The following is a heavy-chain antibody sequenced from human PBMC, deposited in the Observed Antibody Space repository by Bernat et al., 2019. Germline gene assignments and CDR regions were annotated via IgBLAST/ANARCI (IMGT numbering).Heavy chain of an antibody. J-gene: IGHJ4*02. CDR3: ARDLSMSYATDY. CDR1: GFTFSSYA. V-gene: IGHV3-30-3*01. CDR2: ISYDGSIK. D-gene: IGHD3-22*01. Sequence: QVQLVESGGGVVQPGGSLRLSCAASGFTFSSYAIHWVRQAPGKGLEWVTFISYDGSIKYYADSVKGRFTISRDNSKSTLYLQMNSLRVEDTAVYYCARDLSMSYATDYWGQGTLVTVSS.